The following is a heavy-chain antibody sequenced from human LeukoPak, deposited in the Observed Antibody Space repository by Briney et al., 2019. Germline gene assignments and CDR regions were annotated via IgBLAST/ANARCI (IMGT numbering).Heavy chain of an antibody. J-gene: IGHJ6*02. CDR1: GYTFTSYY. D-gene: IGHD3-3*01. CDR2: INPSGGST. Sequence: ASVKVSCTASGYTFTSYYMHWVRQAPGQGLEWMGIINPSGGSTSYAQKFQGRVTMTRDTSISTAYMELSRLRSDDTAVYYCARGGYDFVYYYYGMDVWGQGTTVTVSS. V-gene: IGHV1-46*01. CDR3: ARGGYDFVYYYYGMDV.